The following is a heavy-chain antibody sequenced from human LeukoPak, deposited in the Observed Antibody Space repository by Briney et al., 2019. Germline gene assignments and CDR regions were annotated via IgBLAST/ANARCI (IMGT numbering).Heavy chain of an antibody. CDR2: IYYSGST. CDR1: GGSISSYY. J-gene: IGHJ4*02. D-gene: IGHD6-13*01. Sequence: SETLPLTCTVSGGSISSYYWSWIRQPPGKGLEWIGYIYYSGSTNYNPSLKSRVTISVDTSKNQFSLKLSSVTAADTAVYYCARGLVSSSWTFFDYWGQGTLVTVSS. V-gene: IGHV4-59*01. CDR3: ARGLVSSSWTFFDY.